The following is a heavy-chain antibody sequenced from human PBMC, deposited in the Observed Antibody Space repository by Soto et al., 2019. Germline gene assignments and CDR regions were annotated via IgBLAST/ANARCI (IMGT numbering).Heavy chain of an antibody. CDR3: ATWLQREHAYDV. Sequence: DVQLVESGDALIQRGGSLRLSCAVVGMTVSGKKYVAWVSQAPGKGLEWVSGVYDADGKYYADSVKGRFTTSRDSSKTIVYLEMNDLGPEDTAIYYCATWLQREHAYDVWGLGTAVTVSS. CDR1: GMTVSGKKY. D-gene: IGHD1-1*01. CDR2: VYDADGK. J-gene: IGHJ3*01. V-gene: IGHV3-53*01.